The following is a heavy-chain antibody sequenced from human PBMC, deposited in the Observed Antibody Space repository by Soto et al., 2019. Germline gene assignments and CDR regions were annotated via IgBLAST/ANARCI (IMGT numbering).Heavy chain of an antibody. CDR1: GGSISSYY. D-gene: IGHD6-13*01. CDR2: IYYSGST. V-gene: IGHV4-59*01. CDR3: ASLTIAAAGTSFDY. Sequence: SETLSLTCTVSGGSISSYYWSWIRHPPGKGLEWIGYIYYSGSTNYNPSLKSRVTISVDTSKNQFSLKLSSVTAADTAVYYCASLTIAAAGTSFDYWGQGTLVTVSS. J-gene: IGHJ4*02.